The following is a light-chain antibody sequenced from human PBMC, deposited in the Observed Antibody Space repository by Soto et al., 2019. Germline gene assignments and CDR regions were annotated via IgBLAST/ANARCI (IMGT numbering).Light chain of an antibody. CDR3: QQYNGLPTWT. Sequence: DLQMTQSPSTLSASVGDRVTITCRASQNIYIWLAWYQKKPGKAPNLLIYKASTLQSGVPSRFSGNGSRTEFTLTITSLQPDDSATYYCQQYNGLPTWTFGQGTKVDIK. V-gene: IGKV1-5*03. CDR1: QNIYIW. J-gene: IGKJ1*01. CDR2: KAS.